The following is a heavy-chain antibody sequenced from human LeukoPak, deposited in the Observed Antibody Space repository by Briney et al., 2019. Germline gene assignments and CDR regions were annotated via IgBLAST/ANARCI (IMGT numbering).Heavy chain of an antibody. CDR2: INGDGSST. CDR1: GSTFSDYY. Sequence: GGSLRLSCAASGSTFSDYYMSWVRQAPGKGLVWVSRINGDGSSTSYADSVKGRFTFSRDNAKNTLYLQMNSLRAEDTAVYYCARTFPGYSSGCPDYWGQGTLVTVSS. D-gene: IGHD6-19*01. V-gene: IGHV3-74*01. CDR3: ARTFPGYSSGCPDY. J-gene: IGHJ4*02.